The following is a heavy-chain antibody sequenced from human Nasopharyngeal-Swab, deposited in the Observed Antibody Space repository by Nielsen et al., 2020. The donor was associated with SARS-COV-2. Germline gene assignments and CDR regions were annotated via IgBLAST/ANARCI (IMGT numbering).Heavy chain of an antibody. D-gene: IGHD5-24*01. J-gene: IGHJ4*02. CDR3: ARDYPGWSGYNF. CDR1: GFTFSRYW. Sequence: GGSLRLSCAASGFTFSRYWMSWVRQAPGKGLEWVANIKHDGNEKYFVDSVRGRFTISRDNAKKSLYLQMNSLRAEDTAVYYCARDYPGWSGYNFWGQGTLVTVSS. CDR2: IKHDGNEK. V-gene: IGHV3-7*04.